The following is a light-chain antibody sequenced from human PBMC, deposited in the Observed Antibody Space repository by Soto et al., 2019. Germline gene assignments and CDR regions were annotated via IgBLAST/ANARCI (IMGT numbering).Light chain of an antibody. V-gene: IGKV1-5*01. CDR1: QSVGTS. CDR2: DVS. Sequence: DIQMTQSPSTLSASVGDRVTITCRASQSVGTSLAWYQQKPGKAPKLLIYDVSTLTGGVPARFSGRGYGSKFTLTISSLQSEDFATYYCQQFNIYSTFGQG. J-gene: IGKJ1*01. CDR3: QQFNIYST.